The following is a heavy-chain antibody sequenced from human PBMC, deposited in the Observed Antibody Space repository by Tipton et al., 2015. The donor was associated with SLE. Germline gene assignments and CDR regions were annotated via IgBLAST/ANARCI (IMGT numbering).Heavy chain of an antibody. Sequence: TLSLTCIVSGGSITNNYWNWIRQSPGRGLEWIGYIHDSGSLKCNPSLKSRVTISIDTSKNQFSLTLTSVSAADTAVYYCARDQGVGSPTPLGHWGQGILVTVSS. CDR2: IHDSGSL. CDR3: ARDQGVGSPTPLGH. CDR1: GGSITNNY. V-gene: IGHV4-59*01. D-gene: IGHD1-26*01. J-gene: IGHJ4*02.